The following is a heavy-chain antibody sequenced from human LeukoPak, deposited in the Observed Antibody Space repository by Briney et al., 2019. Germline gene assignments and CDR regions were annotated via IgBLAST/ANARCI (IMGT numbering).Heavy chain of an antibody. J-gene: IGHJ4*02. CDR3: AKGYSSSWYYFDS. Sequence: GGSLRLSCEASGFTFSTYDMSWVRQAPGKGLEWVSSMSDSGGSTYYADSVKGRFTVSRDNSKNTLYLQMNSLRAEDRAVYFCAKGYSSSWYYFDSWGQGTLVTVSS. V-gene: IGHV3-23*01. D-gene: IGHD6-13*01. CDR1: GFTFSTYD. CDR2: MSDSGGST.